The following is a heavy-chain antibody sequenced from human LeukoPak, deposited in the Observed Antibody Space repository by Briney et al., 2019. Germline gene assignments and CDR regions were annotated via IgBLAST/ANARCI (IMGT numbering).Heavy chain of an antibody. D-gene: IGHD6-13*01. CDR3: AKAHSISWPYAFDS. CDR1: GFTFSSYA. Sequence: GGSLRLSCAASGFTFSSYAMSWVRQAPGKGLEWVSTISGNGGRTYSADSVQGRFTISRDNSKNTVYLQMDNLRAEDSAMYYCAKAHSISWPYAFDSWGQGTLVTVSS. V-gene: IGHV3-23*01. CDR2: ISGNGGRT. J-gene: IGHJ4*02.